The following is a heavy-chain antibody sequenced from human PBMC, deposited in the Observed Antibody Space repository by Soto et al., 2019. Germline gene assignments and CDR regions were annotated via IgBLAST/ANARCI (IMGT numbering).Heavy chain of an antibody. CDR3: ASSYSAGLFDP. D-gene: IGHD2-15*01. V-gene: IGHV1-18*01. J-gene: IGHJ5*02. CDR1: GYTFTSYG. Sequence: QVQLVQSGAEVKKPGASVKVSCKASGYTFTSYGISWVRQAPGQGLEWMGWISANNGNTKYAQKFQGRVTMTTDTSTITAYRELRSLRSDDTAVYYCASSYSAGLFDPWGQGTLVTVSS. CDR2: ISANNGNT.